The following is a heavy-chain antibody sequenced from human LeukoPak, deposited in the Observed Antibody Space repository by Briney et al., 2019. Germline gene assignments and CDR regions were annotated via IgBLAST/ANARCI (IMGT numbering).Heavy chain of an antibody. Sequence: GASVKVSCKASVYTFTRYYMHWVRQAPGQGLEWMGWINPNSGDLNHAHKFQGRFTMTTDTSIRTAYMELSSLRSDDTAVYYCARDREYSNCLLVYGMDVWGQGTTVTVSS. V-gene: IGHV1-2*02. CDR1: VYTFTRYY. CDR2: INPNSGDL. J-gene: IGHJ6*02. CDR3: ARDREYSNCLLVYGMDV. D-gene: IGHD4-11*01.